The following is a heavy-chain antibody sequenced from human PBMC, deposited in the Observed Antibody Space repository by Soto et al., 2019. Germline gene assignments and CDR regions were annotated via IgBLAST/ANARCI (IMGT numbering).Heavy chain of an antibody. Sequence: PSETLSLTCAVYGGSFSGYYWSWIRQPPGKGLEWIGEINHSGSTNYNPSLKSRVTISVDTSKNQFSLKLSSVTAADTAVYYCARKNVRIAGVQHWGQGTLVTVSS. CDR3: ARKNVRIAGVQH. D-gene: IGHD6-13*01. CDR2: INHSGST. V-gene: IGHV4-34*01. CDR1: GGSFSGYY. J-gene: IGHJ1*01.